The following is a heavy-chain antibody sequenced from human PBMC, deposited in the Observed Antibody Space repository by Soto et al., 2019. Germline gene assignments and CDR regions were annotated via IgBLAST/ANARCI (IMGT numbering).Heavy chain of an antibody. J-gene: IGHJ3*02. Sequence: EVQLVESGGGLVKPGGSLRLSCAASGFTFSSYSMNWVRQAPGKGLEWVSSISSSSSYIYYADSVKGRFTISRDNAKNSLYLKMNSVRAEDTVVYYCARVFYYGSGGDAFDIWGQGTMVTVSS. V-gene: IGHV3-21*01. D-gene: IGHD3-10*01. CDR1: GFTFSSYS. CDR3: ARVFYYGSGGDAFDI. CDR2: ISSSSSYI.